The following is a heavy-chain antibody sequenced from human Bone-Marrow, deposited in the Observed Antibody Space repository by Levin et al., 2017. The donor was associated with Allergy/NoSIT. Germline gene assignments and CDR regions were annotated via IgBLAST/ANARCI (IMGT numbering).Heavy chain of an antibody. CDR1: GGSTRTYY. Sequence: PSETLSLNCSVSGGSTRTYYWSWIRQPPRKGLEWIGYIYYSVGGSTDYNPSLRSRVSMSVDTSKNQFSLTLRSVTAEDTAVYCCATGIVVAPAYWGQGIRVTVSS. CDR2: IYYSVGGST. CDR3: ATGIVVAPAY. V-gene: IGHV4-59*01. J-gene: IGHJ4*02. D-gene: IGHD3-16*02.